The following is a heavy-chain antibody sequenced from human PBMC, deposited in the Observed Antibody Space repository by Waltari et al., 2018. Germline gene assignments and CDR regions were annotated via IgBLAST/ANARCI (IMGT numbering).Heavy chain of an antibody. V-gene: IGHV3-23*04. D-gene: IGHD1-26*01. CDR2: ISATGSNT. J-gene: IGHJ5*02. CDR3: AKDPDNYGSQGWFDP. CDR1: GFTFRRFA. Sequence: EVQLVESGGGLVQPGGSLRLSCVASGFTFRRFAMTWVRQDPGKGLLWVSTISATGSNTNYAGSVKGRFIISRDNSKNTLYLQMNSLRVEHSAIYYCAKDPDNYGSQGWFDPWGQGTLVTVSS.